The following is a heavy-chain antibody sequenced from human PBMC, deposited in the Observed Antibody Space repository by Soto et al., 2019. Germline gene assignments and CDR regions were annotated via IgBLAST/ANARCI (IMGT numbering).Heavy chain of an antibody. D-gene: IGHD4-17*01. Sequence: QVQLVQSGAEVKKPGASVKVSCKASGYTFTSYAMHWVRQAPGQRLEWMGWINAGNGNTKYSQKFQGRVTITRDTSASTAYMELSSLRSEDTAVYYCARDRIYGDYLYTWFDPWGQGTLVTVSS. V-gene: IGHV1-3*01. CDR2: INAGNGNT. J-gene: IGHJ5*02. CDR3: ARDRIYGDYLYTWFDP. CDR1: GYTFTSYA.